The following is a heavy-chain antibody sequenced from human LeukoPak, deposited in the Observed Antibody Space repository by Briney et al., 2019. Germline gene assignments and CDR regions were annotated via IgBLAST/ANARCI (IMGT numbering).Heavy chain of an antibody. V-gene: IGHV4-34*01. CDR2: INHSRST. J-gene: IGHJ5*02. D-gene: IGHD6-13*01. CDR3: ARRPPAGIRGWFDP. Sequence: PSETLSLTCAVYGGSFSGYYWSWIRQPPGKGLEWIGEINHSRSTKYNPSLKSRLTISVDTSKNQFSLKLSPVTAADTAVYYCARRPPAGIRGWFDPWGQGTLVTVSS. CDR1: GGSFSGYY.